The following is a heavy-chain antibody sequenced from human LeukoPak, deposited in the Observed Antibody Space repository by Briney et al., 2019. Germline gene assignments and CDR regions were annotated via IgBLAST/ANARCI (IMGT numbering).Heavy chain of an antibody. CDR1: GGTFSSYA. V-gene: IGHV1-69*13. CDR3: ARDRGRYCSGGSCYSEFDY. CDR2: IIPIFGTA. J-gene: IGHJ4*02. Sequence: ASVKVSCKASGGTFSSYAISWVRQAPGQGLEWMGGIIPIFGTANYAQKFQGRVTITADESTSTAYMELSSLRSEDTAVYYCARDRGRYCSGGSCYSEFDYWGQGTLVTVSS. D-gene: IGHD2-15*01.